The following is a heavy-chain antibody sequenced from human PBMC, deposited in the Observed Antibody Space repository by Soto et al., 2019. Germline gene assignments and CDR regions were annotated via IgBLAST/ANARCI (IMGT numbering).Heavy chain of an antibody. Sequence: PRGSLRLSCAASGFTFSSYAMHWVRQAPGKGLEWVAVISYDGSNKYYADSVKGRFTISRDNSKNTLYLQMNSLRAEDTAVYYCAKGGVGSTSNAFDICGQAIMVTGSS. J-gene: IGHJ3*02. CDR2: ISYDGSNK. CDR1: GFTFSSYA. V-gene: IGHV3-30-3*01. CDR3: AKGGVGSTSNAFDI. D-gene: IGHD1-26*01.